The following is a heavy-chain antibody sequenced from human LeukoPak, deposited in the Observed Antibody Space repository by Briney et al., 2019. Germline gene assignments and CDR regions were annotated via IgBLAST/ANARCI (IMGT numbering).Heavy chain of an antibody. CDR2: IYYSGST. Sequence: SETLSLTCTVSGGSISSSSYYWGWIRQPPGKGREWIGSIYYSGSTYYNPSLKSRVTISVDTSKNQFSLKLSSVTAADTAVYYCAIPYDILTGYSWDYWGQGTLVTVSS. V-gene: IGHV4-39*01. CDR3: AIPYDILTGYSWDY. D-gene: IGHD3-9*01. J-gene: IGHJ4*02. CDR1: GGSISSSSYY.